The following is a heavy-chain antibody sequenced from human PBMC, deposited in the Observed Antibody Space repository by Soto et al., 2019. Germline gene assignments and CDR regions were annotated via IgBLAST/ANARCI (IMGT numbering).Heavy chain of an antibody. Sequence: GGSLRLSCSASGFIFSNYAMHWVRRAPGKGLEWVGLISYDGSNKYYADSMKGRFTISRDNAKNTLFLQMNSLRAEDTAVYYCAKPPGLLFDYSGQGTLVTVSS. D-gene: IGHD3-22*01. V-gene: IGHV3-30*18. CDR2: ISYDGSNK. CDR3: AKPPGLLFDY. CDR1: GFIFSNYA. J-gene: IGHJ4*02.